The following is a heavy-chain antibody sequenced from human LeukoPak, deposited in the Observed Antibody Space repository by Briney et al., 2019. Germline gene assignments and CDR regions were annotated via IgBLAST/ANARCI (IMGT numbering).Heavy chain of an antibody. CDR3: ARGRGLGVVSPYFDY. CDR1: GFTVSDNY. CDR2: IYSDGRT. Sequence: GGSLRLSCVVSGFTVSDNYMIWVRQAPGKGLERVSVIYSDGRTSYPDSVKGRFTISRDNSKNILSLQMNNLRAEDTAVYYCARGRGLGVVSPYFDYWGQGTLVTVSS. V-gene: IGHV3-53*01. J-gene: IGHJ4*02. D-gene: IGHD3-3*01.